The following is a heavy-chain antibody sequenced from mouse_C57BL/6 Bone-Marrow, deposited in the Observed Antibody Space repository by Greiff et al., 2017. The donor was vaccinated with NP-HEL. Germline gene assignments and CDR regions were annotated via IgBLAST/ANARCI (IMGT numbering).Heavy chain of an antibody. V-gene: IGHV5-9-1*02. Sequence: EVMLVESGEGLVKPGGSLKLSCAASGFTFSSYAMSWVRQTPEKRLEWVAYISSGGDYIYYADTVKGRFTISRDNARNTLYLQMSSLKSEDTAMYYCTRDHSSGTGDAMDYWGQGTSVTVSS. CDR1: GFTFSSYA. CDR2: ISSGGDYI. D-gene: IGHD3-2*02. CDR3: TRDHSSGTGDAMDY. J-gene: IGHJ4*01.